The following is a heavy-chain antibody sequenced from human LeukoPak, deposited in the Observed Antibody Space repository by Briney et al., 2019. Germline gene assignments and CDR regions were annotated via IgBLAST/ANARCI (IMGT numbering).Heavy chain of an antibody. CDR1: GYSISSGYY. Sequence: SETLSLTCTVSGYSISSGYYWNWIRQSPGKVLEWIGEINDSGTTNYNPSLKSRATISIDRSRKQFSLRLTSVTAADTAVYYCARFPCSGDSCYSGIRAFDIWGQGTTVIVSS. J-gene: IGHJ3*02. CDR3: ARFPCSGDSCYSGIRAFDI. D-gene: IGHD2-15*01. V-gene: IGHV4-38-2*02. CDR2: INDSGTT.